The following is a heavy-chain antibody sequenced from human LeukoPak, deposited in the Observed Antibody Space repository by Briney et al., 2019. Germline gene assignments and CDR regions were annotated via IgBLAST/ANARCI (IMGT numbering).Heavy chain of an antibody. J-gene: IGHJ5*02. V-gene: IGHV1-46*01. D-gene: IGHD3-9*01. CDR2: INPSGGTT. CDR1: GYTFTSYH. Sequence: ASVKVSCKASGYTFTSYHMHWVRQAPGQGLEWMGIINPSGGTTIYAQKFQGRVTMTRDTSTSTVYMELSSLRSEDTAVYYCARVDILTGYAPYNWFDPWGQGTLVTVSS. CDR3: ARVDILTGYAPYNWFDP.